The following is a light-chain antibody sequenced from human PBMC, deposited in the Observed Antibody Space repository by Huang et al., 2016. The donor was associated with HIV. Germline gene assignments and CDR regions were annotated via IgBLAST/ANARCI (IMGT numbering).Light chain of an antibody. V-gene: IGKV3-11*01. CDR2: AVS. CDR3: QHRTNWPPLVT. J-gene: IGKJ4*01. CDR1: PSAARH. Sequence: EVVLTQSPATLSLSPGERATLSCRAGPSAARHIAWYHHKPGQAPWLLIYAVSSRAPGTPARFSGSGSGTDVTLTIDSLEPEDFEVYYCQHRTNWPPLVTFGGGTRVEV.